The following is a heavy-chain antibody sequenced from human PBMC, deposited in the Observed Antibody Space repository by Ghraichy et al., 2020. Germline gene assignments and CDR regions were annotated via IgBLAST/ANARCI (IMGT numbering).Heavy chain of an antibody. V-gene: IGHV4-38-2*02. D-gene: IGHD2-21*01. J-gene: IGHJ4*02. Sequence: SETLSLTCAVSGYSISSGYYWGWIRQPPGKGLEWIGSIYHSGSTYYNPSLKSRVTISVDTSKNQFSLKLSSVTAADTAVYYCARDFATDDCAFDYWGQGTLVTVSS. CDR1: GYSISSGYY. CDR2: IYHSGST. CDR3: ARDFATDDCAFDY.